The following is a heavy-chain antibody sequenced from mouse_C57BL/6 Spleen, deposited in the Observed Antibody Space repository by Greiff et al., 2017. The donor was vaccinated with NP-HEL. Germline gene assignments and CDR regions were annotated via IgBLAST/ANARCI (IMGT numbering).Heavy chain of an antibody. J-gene: IGHJ4*01. D-gene: IGHD1-1*01. Sequence: VQLQQSGPELVKPGASVKISCKASGYSFTGYYMHWVKQSSEKSLEWIGEINPSTGGTSYNQKFKGKATLTVDKSSSTAYMQLKGLTSEDSAVYYCARSGYYGSSLYYAMDYWGQGTSVTVSS. CDR2: INPSTGGT. V-gene: IGHV1-43*01. CDR3: ARSGYYGSSLYYAMDY. CDR1: GYSFTGYY.